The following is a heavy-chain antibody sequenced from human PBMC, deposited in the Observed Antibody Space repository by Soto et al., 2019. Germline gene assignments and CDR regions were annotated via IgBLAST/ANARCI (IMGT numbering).Heavy chain of an antibody. CDR3: ARDCSGGSCYSGGDAFDI. V-gene: IGHV4-59*01. Sequence: SETLSLTCTVSGGSISSYYWSWIRQPPGKGLEWIGYIYYSGSTNYNPSLKSRVTISVDTSKNQFSLKLSSVTAADTAVYYCARDCSGGSCYSGGDAFDIWGQGTMVTVSS. CDR2: IYYSGST. D-gene: IGHD2-15*01. CDR1: GGSISSYY. J-gene: IGHJ3*02.